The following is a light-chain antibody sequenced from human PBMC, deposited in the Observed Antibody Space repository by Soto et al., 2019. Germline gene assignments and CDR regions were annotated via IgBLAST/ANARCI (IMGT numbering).Light chain of an antibody. Sequence: EILMTQSPATLSVSPGERATLSCRASQSVGSDLAWYQQKPGQAPRLLIYGASTRATGIPARFSGSGSGTEFTLTINNLPSDDFAVYYCQHYNNWPPWTFGQGTRVEIK. CDR1: QSVGSD. J-gene: IGKJ1*01. V-gene: IGKV3-15*01. CDR3: QHYNNWPPWT. CDR2: GAS.